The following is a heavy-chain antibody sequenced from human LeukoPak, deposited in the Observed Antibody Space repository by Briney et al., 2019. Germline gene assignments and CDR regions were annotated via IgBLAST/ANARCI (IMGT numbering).Heavy chain of an antibody. CDR1: GFTVSSNS. CDR2: IYNGGAT. Sequence: GGSLRLSCAASGFTVSSNSMTWVRQAPGKGLEWVSIIYNGGATYYADSEKGRFTISRDESKNTVCLQMSSLRVDDTAIYFCARGQGGTVAGLDYWGQGTLVTVSS. CDR3: ARGQGGTVAGLDY. J-gene: IGHJ4*02. V-gene: IGHV3-53*01. D-gene: IGHD6-19*01.